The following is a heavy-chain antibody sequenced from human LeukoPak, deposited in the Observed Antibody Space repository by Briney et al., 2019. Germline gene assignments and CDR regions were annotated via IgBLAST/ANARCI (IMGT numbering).Heavy chain of an antibody. CDR1: GDSVSSGSSH. CDR2: IYYSGNT. Sequence: PSETLSLTCTVSGDSVSSGSSHWSWIRQLPGKGLEWIGYIYYSGNTNYNPSPKSRVTISVDTSKNQFSLKLSSVTAADTALYYCARGSAWYFVYWGQGTLVTVSS. J-gene: IGHJ4*02. V-gene: IGHV4-61*01. CDR3: ARGSAWYFVY. D-gene: IGHD6-19*01.